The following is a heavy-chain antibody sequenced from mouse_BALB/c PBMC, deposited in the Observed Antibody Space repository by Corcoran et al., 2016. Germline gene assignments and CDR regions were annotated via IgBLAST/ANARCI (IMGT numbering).Heavy chain of an antibody. CDR1: GFNIKDTY. V-gene: IGHV14-3*02. Sequence: EVQLQQSGAELVKPGASVKLSCTASGFNIKDTYMHWVKQRPEQGLEWIGRIDPANGNTKYDPKFQGKATITADTSSNTAYLQLSSLTSEDTAVYYCARRCSSYYYAMDYWGQGTSVTVSS. D-gene: IGHD1-1*01. CDR3: ARRCSSYYYAMDY. J-gene: IGHJ4*01. CDR2: IDPANGNT.